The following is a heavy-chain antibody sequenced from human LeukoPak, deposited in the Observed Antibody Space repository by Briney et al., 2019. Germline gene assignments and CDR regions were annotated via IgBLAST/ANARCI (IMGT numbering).Heavy chain of an antibody. CDR3: ARNARRGLLDYYYYMDV. CDR1: GGSIGSYY. V-gene: IGHV4-59*12. CDR2: IYDTAYS. Sequence: SETLSLTCTVSGGSIGSYYWSWIRQPPGKGLEWIGHIYDTAYSDYNPSVKGRVSISVDTSKNQFSLKLSSVTAADTAVYYCARNARRGLLDYYYYMDVWGKGTTVTVSS. J-gene: IGHJ6*03. D-gene: IGHD2-15*01.